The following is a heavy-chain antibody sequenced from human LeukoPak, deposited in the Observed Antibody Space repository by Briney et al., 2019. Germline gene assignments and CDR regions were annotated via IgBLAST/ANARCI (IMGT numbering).Heavy chain of an antibody. V-gene: IGHV1-69*05. D-gene: IGHD6-13*01. CDR3: ARSRLQQLAYYYYYMDV. J-gene: IGHJ6*03. CDR2: IIPIFGTA. Sequence: ASVKVSCKASGGTFSSYAISWVRQAPGQGLEWMGGIIPIFGTANYAQKFQGRVTITTDESTSTAYMELSSLRSEDTAVYYCARSRLQQLAYYYYYMDVWGKGTTVTVSS. CDR1: GGTFSSYA.